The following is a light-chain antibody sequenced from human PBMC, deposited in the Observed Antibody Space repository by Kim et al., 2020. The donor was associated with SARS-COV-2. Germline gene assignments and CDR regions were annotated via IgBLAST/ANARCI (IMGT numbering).Light chain of an antibody. CDR2: GAS. V-gene: IGKV3-15*01. Sequence: EIVMTQSPGTLSVSPGERATLSCRASQSVSSDLAWYQQKPGQAPRLLIYGASTRATGIPARFSGSGSGTEFSLTISSLQSEDFAVYYCQQYKYWLRTFGQGTKVDIK. CDR1: QSVSSD. CDR3: QQYKYWLRT. J-gene: IGKJ1*01.